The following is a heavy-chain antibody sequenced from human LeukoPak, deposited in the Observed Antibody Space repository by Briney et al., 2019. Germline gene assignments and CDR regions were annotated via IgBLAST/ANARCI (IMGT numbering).Heavy chain of an antibody. V-gene: IGHV1-8*01. D-gene: IGHD4-17*01. Sequence: GASVKVSCKASGYTFTSYDINWVRQASGQGLEWMGWINPNSSNTGYAQKFQGRVTMTMDTSTSTAYMELGSLRSEDTARYYCARDIVRSSAVTTFDPWGQGTLVTVSS. CDR2: INPNSSNT. J-gene: IGHJ5*02. CDR1: GYTFTSYD. CDR3: ARDIVRSSAVTTFDP.